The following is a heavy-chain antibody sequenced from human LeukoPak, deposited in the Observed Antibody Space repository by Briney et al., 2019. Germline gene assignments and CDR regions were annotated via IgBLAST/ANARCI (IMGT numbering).Heavy chain of an antibody. Sequence: GGSLRLSCAASGFTFSSYAMSWVRQAPGKGLEWVSAISGSGGSTYYADSVKGRFTISRDNSKNTLYLQMNSLRAEDTAVYYCAEDSHERITIFGVVMANGYFDYWGQGTLVTVSS. D-gene: IGHD3-3*01. CDR1: GFTFSSYA. J-gene: IGHJ4*02. V-gene: IGHV3-23*01. CDR2: ISGSGGST. CDR3: AEDSHERITIFGVVMANGYFDY.